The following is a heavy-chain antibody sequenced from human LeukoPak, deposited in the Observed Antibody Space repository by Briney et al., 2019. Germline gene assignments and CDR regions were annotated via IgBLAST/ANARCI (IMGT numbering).Heavy chain of an antibody. CDR1: GFTFSDYY. J-gene: IGHJ4*02. CDR2: ISSSSSYT. CDR3: ARDQDYGLDY. V-gene: IGHV3-11*06. Sequence: GGSLRLSCAASGFTFSDYYMSWIRQAPGKGLEWVSYISSSSSYTNYADSVKGRFTISRDNAKNSLYLQLSRLRAEDTAVYYCARDQDYGLDYWGQGTLVTVSS. D-gene: IGHD4-17*01.